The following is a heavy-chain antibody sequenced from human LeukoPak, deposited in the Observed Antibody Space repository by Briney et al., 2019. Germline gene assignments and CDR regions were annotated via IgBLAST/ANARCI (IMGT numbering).Heavy chain of an antibody. CDR3: ARLRIAAAGVGGDY. Sequence: ASVKVSCKASGYAFTGSYMHWVRQAPGQGLEWMGWINPNSGGTNYAQKFQGRVTMTRDTSISTAYMELSRLRSDDTAVYYCARLRIAAAGVGGDYWGQGTLVTVSS. V-gene: IGHV1-2*02. J-gene: IGHJ4*02. D-gene: IGHD6-13*01. CDR2: INPNSGGT. CDR1: GYAFTGSY.